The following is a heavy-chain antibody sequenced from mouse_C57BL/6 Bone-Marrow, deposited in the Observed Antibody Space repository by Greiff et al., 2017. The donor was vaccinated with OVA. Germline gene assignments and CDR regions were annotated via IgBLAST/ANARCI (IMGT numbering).Heavy chain of an antibody. CDR1: GYTFTSYG. J-gene: IGHJ2*01. Sequence: VQLQQSGAELVRPGSSVKLSCKASGYTFTSYGISWVKQRPGQGLEWIGEIYPRSGNTYYNEKFKGKATLTADKSSSTAYMELRSLTSEDSAVYFCARPYYYGSSLLDYWGQGTTLTVSS. D-gene: IGHD1-1*01. V-gene: IGHV1-81*01. CDR3: ARPYYYGSSLLDY. CDR2: IYPRSGNT.